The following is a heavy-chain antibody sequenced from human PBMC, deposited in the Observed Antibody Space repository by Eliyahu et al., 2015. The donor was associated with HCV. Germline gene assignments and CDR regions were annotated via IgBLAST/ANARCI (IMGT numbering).Heavy chain of an antibody. CDR1: GFTFSSYA. CDR3: AKSFVGYYDSRGYYLTPFDY. D-gene: IGHD3-22*01. V-gene: IGHV3-23*01. J-gene: IGHJ4*02. Sequence: EVQLLESGGGLVQPGGSLRLSCAASGFTFSSYAMSWVRQAPGKGLEWVSTISGSGGSTYYADSVKGRFTISRDNSKNTLYLQMNSLRAEDTAVYYCAKSFVGYYDSRGYYLTPFDYWGQGTLVTVSS. CDR2: ISGSGGST.